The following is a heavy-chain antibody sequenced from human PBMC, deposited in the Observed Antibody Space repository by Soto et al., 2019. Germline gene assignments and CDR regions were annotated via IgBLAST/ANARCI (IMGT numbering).Heavy chain of an antibody. V-gene: IGHV4-34*01. Sequence: PSETLSLTCAVYGGSFSGYYWSWIRQPPGKGLEWIGEINHSGSTNYNPSLKSRVTISVDTSKNQFSLKLSSVTAADTAVYYCARGLGYCSGGSCYEEVYWGQGTLVTVS. CDR2: INHSGST. CDR1: GGSFSGYY. CDR3: ARGLGYCSGGSCYEEVY. J-gene: IGHJ4*02. D-gene: IGHD2-15*01.